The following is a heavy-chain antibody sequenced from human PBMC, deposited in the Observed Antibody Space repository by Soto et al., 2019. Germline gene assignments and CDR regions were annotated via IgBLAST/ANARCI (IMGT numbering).Heavy chain of an antibody. D-gene: IGHD4-17*01. CDR2: IYHSGST. CDR3: ASGGNGDYLLTHSFDY. Sequence: PSETLSLTCAVSGGSISSGGYSWSWIRQPPGKGLEWIGYIYHSGSTYYNPSLKSRVTISVDRSKNQFSLKLSSVTAADTAVYYCASGGNGDYLLTHSFDYWGQGTLVTVSS. CDR1: GGSISSGGYS. J-gene: IGHJ4*02. V-gene: IGHV4-30-2*01.